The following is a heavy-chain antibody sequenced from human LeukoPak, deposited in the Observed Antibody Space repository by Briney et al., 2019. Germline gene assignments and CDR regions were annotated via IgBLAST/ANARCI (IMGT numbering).Heavy chain of an antibody. CDR2: VYSGGST. Sequence: GGSLRLSCAASGFTVSNNYMTWVRQAPGKGLEWVSVVYSGGSTYYADPVKGRFTVSRDNSKNTLYLQMNSLRAEDTAVYYCAGGVLPAALDYWGQGTLVTVSS. CDR1: GFTVSNNY. D-gene: IGHD2-2*01. CDR3: AGGVLPAALDY. J-gene: IGHJ4*02. V-gene: IGHV3-53*01.